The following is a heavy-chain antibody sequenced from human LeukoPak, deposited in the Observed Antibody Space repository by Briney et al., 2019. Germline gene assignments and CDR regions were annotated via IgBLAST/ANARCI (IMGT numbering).Heavy chain of an antibody. V-gene: IGHV3-23*01. CDR1: GFTFTSYA. J-gene: IGHJ4*02. CDR2: ISGSGGST. CDR3: AKPDDYSNYFDY. D-gene: IGHD4-11*01. Sequence: PGGSLRLSCAASGFTFTSYAMSWVREAPGKGLEWVSAISGSGGSTYYADSVKGRFTISRDNSKNTLYLQMNSLRAEDTAVYYCAKPDDYSNYFDYWGQGTLVTVSS.